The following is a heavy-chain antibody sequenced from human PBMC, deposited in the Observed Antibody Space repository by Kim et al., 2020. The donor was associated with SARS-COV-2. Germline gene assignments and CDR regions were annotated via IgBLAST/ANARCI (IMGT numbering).Heavy chain of an antibody. Sequence: ASVKVSCKASGYTFTSYDINWVRQATGQGLEWMGWMNPNSGNTGYAQKFQCRVTMTRNTSISTAYMELSSLRSEDTAVYYCARGTYYYGSGSYYEGFDPWGQGTLVTVSS. CDR1: GYTFTSYD. D-gene: IGHD3-10*01. V-gene: IGHV1-8*01. CDR2: MNPNSGNT. CDR3: ARGTYYYGSGSYYEGFDP. J-gene: IGHJ5*02.